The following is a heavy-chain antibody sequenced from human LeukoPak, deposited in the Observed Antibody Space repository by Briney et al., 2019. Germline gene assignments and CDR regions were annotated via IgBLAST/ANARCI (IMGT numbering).Heavy chain of an antibody. D-gene: IGHD6-13*01. Sequence: GRSLRLSCAASGFTFDDYAMHWVRQAPGKGLEWVSGISWNSGSIGYADSVKGRFTISRDNAKNSLYLQMNSLRAEDTALYYCAKDNSIAAAGYFDYWGQGTLVTVSS. J-gene: IGHJ4*02. CDR1: GFTFDDYA. CDR2: ISWNSGSI. CDR3: AKDNSIAAAGYFDY. V-gene: IGHV3-9*01.